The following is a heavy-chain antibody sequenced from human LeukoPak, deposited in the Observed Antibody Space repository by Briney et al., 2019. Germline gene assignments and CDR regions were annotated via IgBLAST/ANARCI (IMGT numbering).Heavy chain of an antibody. D-gene: IGHD3-3*01. CDR1: GGSFSGYY. V-gene: IGHV4-34*01. J-gene: IGHJ5*02. CDR2: INHSGST. CDR3: AREQDDFWSGYHWFDP. Sequence: SETLSLTCAVYGGSFSGYYWSWIRQPPGKGLEWIGEINHSGSTNYNPSLKSRVTISVDTSKNQFSLKLSSVTAADTAVYYCAREQDDFWSGYHWFDPWGQGTPVTVSS.